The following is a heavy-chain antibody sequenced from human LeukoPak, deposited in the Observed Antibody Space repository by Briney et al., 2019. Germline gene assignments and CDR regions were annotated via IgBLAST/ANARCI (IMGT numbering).Heavy chain of an antibody. D-gene: IGHD3-9*01. V-gene: IGHV4-4*02. CDR3: ARGGYYDILTGYFVPREHDAFDI. Sequence: PSETLSLTCAVSGGSISSSNWWSWVRQPPGKGLEWIGEIYHSGSTNYNPSLKSRVTKSVDTSKNQFSLKLSSVTAADTAVYYCARGGYYDILTGYFVPREHDAFDIWGQGTMVTVSS. J-gene: IGHJ3*02. CDR2: IYHSGST. CDR1: GGSISSSNW.